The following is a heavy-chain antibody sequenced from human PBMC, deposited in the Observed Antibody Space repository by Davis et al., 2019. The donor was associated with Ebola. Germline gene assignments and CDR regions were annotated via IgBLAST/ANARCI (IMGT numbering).Heavy chain of an antibody. CDR2: IIPIFGTA. J-gene: IGHJ5*02. CDR1: GGTFSSYA. Sequence: AASVKVSCKASGGTFSSYAISWVRQAPGQGLEWMGGIIPIFGTANYAQKFQGRVTITADKSTSTAYMELSSLRSEDTAVYYCARDQSWSIAAGPFDPWGQGTLVTVSS. D-gene: IGHD6-6*01. V-gene: IGHV1-69*06. CDR3: ARDQSWSIAAGPFDP.